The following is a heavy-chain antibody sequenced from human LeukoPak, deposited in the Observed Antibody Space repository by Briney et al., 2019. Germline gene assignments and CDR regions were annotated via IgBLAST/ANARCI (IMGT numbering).Heavy chain of an antibody. V-gene: IGHV3-30-3*01. Sequence: GRSLRLSCAASGFTFSSYAMHWVRQAPGKGLEWVAVISYEGSNKYYADSVKGRFTISRDNSKNTLYLQMNSLRAEDTAVYYCAREGTLGVYFDYWGQGTLVTVSS. J-gene: IGHJ4*02. CDR1: GFTFSSYA. CDR3: AREGTLGVYFDY. CDR2: ISYEGSNK.